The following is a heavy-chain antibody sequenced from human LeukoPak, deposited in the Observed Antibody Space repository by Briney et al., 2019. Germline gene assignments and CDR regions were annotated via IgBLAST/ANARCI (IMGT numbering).Heavy chain of an antibody. CDR2: THHSGSS. Sequence: PSGTLSLTCAVSGXSVSYDNWWSWVRQPPGKGLEWIGETHHSGSSNYNPSLKSRVTVSVDKSKNQVSLSLTSVTAADTAVYYCARHHYFALAYWGQGILVTVSS. CDR1: GXSVSYDNW. D-gene: IGHD2-21*01. CDR3: ARHHYFALAY. V-gene: IGHV4-4*02. J-gene: IGHJ4*02.